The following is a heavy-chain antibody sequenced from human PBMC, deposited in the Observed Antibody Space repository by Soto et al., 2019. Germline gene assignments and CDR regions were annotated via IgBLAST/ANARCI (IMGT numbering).Heavy chain of an antibody. CDR2: ISSRSSYI. J-gene: IGHJ5*02. Sequence: GGSLRLSCVASRFTFSSYSMNWVRQAPGKGLEWVSFISSRSSYIHYAVTVKGRFTISKDNAENSLYLQMNSLGAEDTAVYYCASVDRVRGLSNWFDPWGQGTLVTVSS. CDR3: ASVDRVRGLSNWFDP. V-gene: IGHV3-21*01. CDR1: RFTFSSYS. D-gene: IGHD3-10*01.